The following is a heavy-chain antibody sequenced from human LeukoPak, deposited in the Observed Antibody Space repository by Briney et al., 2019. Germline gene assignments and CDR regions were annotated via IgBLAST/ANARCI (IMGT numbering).Heavy chain of an antibody. CDR2: TYYRSKWYN. D-gene: IGHD6-19*01. V-gene: IGHV6-1*01. J-gene: IGHJ6*02. CDR1: GDSVSINSAA. Sequence: SQTLSLTCAISGDSVSINSAAWNWIRQSPSRGLEWLGRTYYRSKWYNDYAVSVKSRITINPDTSKNQFSLQLNSVTPEDTAVYYCARDASGWYRNDYYYYGMDVWGQGTTVTVSS. CDR3: ARDASGWYRNDYYYYGMDV.